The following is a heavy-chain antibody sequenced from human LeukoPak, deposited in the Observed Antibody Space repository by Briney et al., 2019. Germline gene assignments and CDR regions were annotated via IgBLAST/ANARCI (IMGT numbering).Heavy chain of an antibody. CDR1: GFTVSSNY. CDR3: AREDILTGFDY. Sequence: GGSLRLSCAASGFTVSSNYMTWVRQAPGQGLEWVSVIYFGGTTYYADSVKGRFTISRDNSKNTVYLQMNSLRVEDTAVYYCAREDILTGFDYWGQGTLVTVSS. V-gene: IGHV3-53*01. CDR2: IYFGGTT. D-gene: IGHD3-9*01. J-gene: IGHJ4*02.